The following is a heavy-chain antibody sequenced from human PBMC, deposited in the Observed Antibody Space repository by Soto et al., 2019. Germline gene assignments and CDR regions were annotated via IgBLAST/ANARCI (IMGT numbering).Heavy chain of an antibody. Sequence: SETLSLTCTVSGVSISSYYWSWIRQPPGKGLEWIGSIYYSGSTYYNPSLKSRVTVSVDTSKNQFSLKPSSVTAADTAVYYCARHPSDFWFDPWGQGTLVTSPQ. J-gene: IGHJ5*02. CDR2: IYYSGST. CDR1: GVSISSYY. CDR3: ARHPSDFWFDP. D-gene: IGHD2-21*02. V-gene: IGHV4-59*05.